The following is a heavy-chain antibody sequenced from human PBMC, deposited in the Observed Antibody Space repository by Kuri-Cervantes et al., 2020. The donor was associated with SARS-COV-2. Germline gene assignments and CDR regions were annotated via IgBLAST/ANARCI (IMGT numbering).Heavy chain of an antibody. V-gene: IGHV5-51*01. J-gene: IGHJ4*02. D-gene: IGHD3-22*01. Sequence: GESLKISSKASGYSFTNYWIGWVRQMPGKGLEWMGIIYPGDSDTTYSPSFQGQVTVSADKSISTAYLQWSSLKASDTAMYYCVRRRGYTVDYWGQGTLVTVSS. CDR2: IYPGDSDT. CDR3: VRRRGYTVDY. CDR1: GYSFTNYW.